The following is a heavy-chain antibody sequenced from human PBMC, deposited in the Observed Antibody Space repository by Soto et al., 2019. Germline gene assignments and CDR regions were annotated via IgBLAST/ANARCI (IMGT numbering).Heavy chain of an antibody. D-gene: IGHD2-21*02. Sequence: SETLSLTCTVSGGSISSGGYYWSWIRQHPGKGLEWIGYIYYSGSTYYNPSLKSRVTISVDTSKNQFSLKLSSVTAADTAVYYCARGDVPFRSPYFQHWGQGTLVTVSS. J-gene: IGHJ1*01. CDR3: ARGDVPFRSPYFQH. V-gene: IGHV4-31*03. CDR1: GGSISSGGYY. CDR2: IYYSGST.